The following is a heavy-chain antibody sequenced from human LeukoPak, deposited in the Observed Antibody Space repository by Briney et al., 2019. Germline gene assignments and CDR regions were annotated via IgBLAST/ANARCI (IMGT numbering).Heavy chain of an antibody. CDR3: AREQQLRSLYYYYYYMDV. J-gene: IGHJ6*03. D-gene: IGHD6-13*01. Sequence: GASVKVSCKASGYTFTGYYMHWVRQAPGQGLEWMGWINPNSGGTNYAQKLQGRVTMTTDTSTSTAYMELRSLRSDDTAVYYCAREQQLRSLYYYYYYMDVWGKGTTVTVSS. V-gene: IGHV1-2*02. CDR2: INPNSGGT. CDR1: GYTFTGYY.